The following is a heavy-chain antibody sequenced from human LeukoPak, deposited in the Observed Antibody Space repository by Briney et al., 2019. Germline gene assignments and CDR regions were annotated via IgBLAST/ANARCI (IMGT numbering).Heavy chain of an antibody. CDR2: ISSDGREE. CDR1: GFTLNKYA. J-gene: IGHJ4*02. CDR3: ARDGQLDF. V-gene: IGHV3-30*04. Sequence: GTSLRLSCAASGFTLNKYAMHWVRQAPGQGLESVAVISSDGREEFYPDSVKGRFTISRDTSKNTLYLQMNTLRVEDTAVYYCARDGQLDFWGQGTLVIVSS. D-gene: IGHD6-6*01.